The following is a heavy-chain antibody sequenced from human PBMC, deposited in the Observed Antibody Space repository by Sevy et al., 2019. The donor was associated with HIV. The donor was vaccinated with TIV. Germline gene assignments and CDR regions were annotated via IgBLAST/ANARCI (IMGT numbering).Heavy chain of an antibody. D-gene: IGHD2-2*01. Sequence: GGSLRLSCAASGFSISGYTMNWVRQAPGKGLEWVSSISSGSSFIYYADSLKGRFTISRDNARNLLYMQMNSLRFEVTAVYYCARVGLGDCSGTNCSPNDYWGQGTLVTVSS. CDR1: GFSISGYT. J-gene: IGHJ4*02. V-gene: IGHV3-21*01. CDR3: ARVGLGDCSGTNCSPNDY. CDR2: ISSGSSFI.